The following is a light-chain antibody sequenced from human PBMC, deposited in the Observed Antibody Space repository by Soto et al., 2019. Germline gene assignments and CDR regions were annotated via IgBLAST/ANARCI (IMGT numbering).Light chain of an antibody. CDR1: TTNIGAGYE. CDR2: GHN. CDR3: SSYTSSTVV. Sequence: QPVLTQPPSVSGAPGQRVTISCTGSTTNIGAGYEVHWYQQRPGTAPKLLVSGHNIRPSGVPDRFYGSKSGTSASLAITGLQAEDEADYYCSSYTSSTVVFGGGTQLTVL. J-gene: IGLJ2*01. V-gene: IGLV1-40*01.